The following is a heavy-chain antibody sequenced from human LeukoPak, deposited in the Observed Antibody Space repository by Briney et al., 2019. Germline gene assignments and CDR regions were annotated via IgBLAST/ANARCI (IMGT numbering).Heavy chain of an antibody. CDR3: ARAHYYDSSGYYWVFDY. J-gene: IGHJ4*02. D-gene: IGHD3-22*01. V-gene: IGHV4-4*07. CDR1: GGSISSYY. CDR2: IYTSGST. Sequence: PSETLSLTCTVSGGSISSYYWSWIWQPAGKGLEWIGRIYTSGSTNYNPSLKSRVTMSVDTSKNQFSLKLSSVTAADTAVYYCARAHYYDSSGYYWVFDYWGQGTLVTVSS.